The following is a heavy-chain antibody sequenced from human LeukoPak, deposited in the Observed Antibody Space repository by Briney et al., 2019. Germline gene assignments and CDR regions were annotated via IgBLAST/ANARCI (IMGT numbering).Heavy chain of an antibody. Sequence: GGSLRLSCAASGFTLSDYYMSWMRQAPGKGLEWVSYISSSSGYTKYADSVKGRFTISRDNAQNSLFLQMNSLRAEDTADYYGARDGSKTGYDSSGVPDYWGQGTLVTVSS. V-gene: IGHV3-11*05. CDR3: ARDGSKTGYDSSGVPDY. J-gene: IGHJ4*02. CDR2: ISSSSGYT. CDR1: GFTLSDYY. D-gene: IGHD3-22*01.